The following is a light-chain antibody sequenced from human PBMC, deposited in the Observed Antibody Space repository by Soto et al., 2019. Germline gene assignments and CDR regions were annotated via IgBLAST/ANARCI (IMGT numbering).Light chain of an antibody. Sequence: QSVLTQPPSVSGAPGQRLTISCTGSSSNIGAGYDVHGYQQLPGTAPKLLIYGNSNRPSVVPDRFSRSKSGTSASLAITGIQAEDEADYYCQSYDSSLSGLFGGGTKLTVL. CDR1: SSNIGAGYD. V-gene: IGLV1-40*01. CDR2: GNS. CDR3: QSYDSSLSGL. J-gene: IGLJ2*01.